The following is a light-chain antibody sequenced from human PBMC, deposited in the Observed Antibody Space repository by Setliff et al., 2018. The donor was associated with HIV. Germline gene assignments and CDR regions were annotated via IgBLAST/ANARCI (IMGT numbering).Light chain of an antibody. CDR1: SSDVGLYNR. Sequence: QSALTQPLSVSGSPGQSVTISCTGTSSDVGLYNRVSWYQQAPGRAPKLILYEVGNRPSGVPDRFSGSKSGNTASLTISGLQAEDEAAYYCSSYVNINTLVFGTGTKVTVL. CDR3: SSYVNINTLV. CDR2: EVG. J-gene: IGLJ1*01. V-gene: IGLV2-18*02.